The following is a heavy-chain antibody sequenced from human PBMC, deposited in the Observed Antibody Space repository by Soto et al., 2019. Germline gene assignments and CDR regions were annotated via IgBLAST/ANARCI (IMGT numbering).Heavy chain of an antibody. CDR1: GFTFSSYG. CDR3: GRAGGIGDYAPFVY. Sequence: QVQLVESGGGVVQPGRSLRLSCAASGFTFSSYGMHWVRQAPGKGLEWVAVIWYDGSNKYYADSVKGRFTISRDNSKNTLYLQMNSLRAEDTAVYYCGRAGGIGDYAPFVYWGQGTLVTVSS. CDR2: IWYDGSNK. D-gene: IGHD4-17*01. J-gene: IGHJ4*02. V-gene: IGHV3-33*01.